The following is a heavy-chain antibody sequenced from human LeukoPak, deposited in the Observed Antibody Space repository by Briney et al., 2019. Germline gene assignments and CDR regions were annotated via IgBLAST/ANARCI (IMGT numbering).Heavy chain of an antibody. CDR2: IYSGGST. V-gene: IGHV3-66*02. D-gene: IGHD5-18*01. J-gene: IGHJ5*02. CDR1: GFTVSSNY. CDR3: ASRGYSYGYWFDP. Sequence: GGSLRLSCAASGFTVSSNYMSWVRQAPGKGLEWVSVIYSGGSTYYADSVKGRFTFSRDNSKNTLYLQMNSLRAEDTAVYYCASRGYSYGYWFDPWGQGTLVTVSS.